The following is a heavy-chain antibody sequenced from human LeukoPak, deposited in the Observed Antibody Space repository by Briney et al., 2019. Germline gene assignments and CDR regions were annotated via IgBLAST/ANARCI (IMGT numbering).Heavy chain of an antibody. CDR1: GYTLTSYG. CDR2: ISVYNGNK. D-gene: IGHD6-19*01. Sequence: ASVKVSCKASGYTLTSYGISWVRQAPGQGLEWMGWISVYNGNKKYAQKLQGRVTMTTDTSTSTAYMELRSLRSDDTAVYYCARDPDSSGWYQLVRGVYFDSWGQGTLVTVSS. V-gene: IGHV1-18*01. CDR3: ARDPDSSGWYQLVRGVYFDS. J-gene: IGHJ4*02.